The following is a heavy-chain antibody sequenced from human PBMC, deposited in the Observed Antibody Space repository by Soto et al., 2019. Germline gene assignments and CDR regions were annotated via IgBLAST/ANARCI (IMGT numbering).Heavy chain of an antibody. V-gene: IGHV1-46*01. J-gene: IGHJ4*02. CDR3: ARNDKGGLDY. Sequence: QVQLVQSGAEVKKPGASVKVSCKASGYTFINYYIHWVRQAPGQGLEWMGMINPSGGSTSYAQKFQGRVTMTSDTSTRTVYMELSSLRSEDTAVYYCARNDKGGLDYWGQGPLVTVSS. CDR1: GYTFINYY. CDR2: INPSGGST. D-gene: IGHD1-1*01.